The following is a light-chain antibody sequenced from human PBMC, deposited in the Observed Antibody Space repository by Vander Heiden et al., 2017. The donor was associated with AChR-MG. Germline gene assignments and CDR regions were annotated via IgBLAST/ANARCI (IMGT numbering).Light chain of an antibody. Sequence: QSALTQPASVSGSPGQSITISCTGTNSDIGYYNYVSWYQQHPNKAPKLMIYDVSIRPSGVSNRFSGSKSGNTASLTISGLQAEDEANYYCSSCTTSSTWVFGGGTKLTVL. V-gene: IGLV2-14*01. CDR3: SSCTTSSTWV. CDR1: NSDIGYYNY. J-gene: IGLJ3*02. CDR2: DVS.